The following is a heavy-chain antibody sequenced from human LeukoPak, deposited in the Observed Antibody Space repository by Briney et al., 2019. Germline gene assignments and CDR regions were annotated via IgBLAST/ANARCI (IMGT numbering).Heavy chain of an antibody. V-gene: IGHV3-23*01. CDR1: GFSVSNYA. J-gene: IGHJ4*02. D-gene: IGHD1-26*01. CDR2: ISGSGGKT. CDR3: ARGVSGTYYLQTFDY. Sequence: GGSLRLSCAASGFSVSNYALSWVRQAPGKGLEWVSVISGSGGKTHYADSVKGRFTISGDNSKNTLYLQMNSLRAEDTAVYYCARGVSGTYYLQTFDYWGQGTLVTVSS.